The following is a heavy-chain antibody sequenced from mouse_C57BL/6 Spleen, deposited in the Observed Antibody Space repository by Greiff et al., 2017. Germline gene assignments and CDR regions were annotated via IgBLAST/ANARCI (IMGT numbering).Heavy chain of an antibody. V-gene: IGHV1-15*01. CDR1: GYTFTDYE. Sequence: VQLQQSGAELVRPGASVTLSCKASGYTFTDYEMHWVKQTPVHGLEWIGAIDPETGGTAYNQKFKGKAILTADKSSSTAYMVLRSLTSEDSAVYYCTNDYYGSSPWFAYWGQGTLVTVSA. CDR2: IDPETGGT. J-gene: IGHJ3*01. D-gene: IGHD1-1*01. CDR3: TNDYYGSSPWFAY.